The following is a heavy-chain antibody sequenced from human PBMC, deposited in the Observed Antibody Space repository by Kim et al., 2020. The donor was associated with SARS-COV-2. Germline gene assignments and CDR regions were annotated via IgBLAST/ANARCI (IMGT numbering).Heavy chain of an antibody. Sequence: TNYNPSLKSRVTISVDTSKNQFSLKLSSVTAADTAVYYCARDRYGEKFDPWGQGTLVTVSS. V-gene: IGHV4-59*01. CDR2: T. CDR3: ARDRYGEKFDP. D-gene: IGHD4-17*01. J-gene: IGHJ5*02.